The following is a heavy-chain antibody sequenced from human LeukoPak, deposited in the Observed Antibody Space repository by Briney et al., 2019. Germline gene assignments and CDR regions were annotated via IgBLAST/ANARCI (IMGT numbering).Heavy chain of an antibody. V-gene: IGHV4-30-2*01. CDR1: GGSISSGGYY. Sequence: PSQTLSLTCTVSGGSISSGGYYWSWIRQPPGKGLEWIGYIYHSGSTYYNPSLKSRVTISVDTSKNQFSLKLSSVTAADTAVYYCANMYGRNSGYYYYYMDVWGKGTTVTVSS. D-gene: IGHD4-23*01. CDR3: ANMYGRNSGYYYYYMDV. J-gene: IGHJ6*03. CDR2: IYHSGST.